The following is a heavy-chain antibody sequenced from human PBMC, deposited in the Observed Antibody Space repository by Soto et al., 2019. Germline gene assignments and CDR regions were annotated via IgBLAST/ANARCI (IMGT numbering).Heavy chain of an antibody. D-gene: IGHD6-13*01. V-gene: IGHV4-30-2*01. J-gene: IGHJ5*02. CDR3: ARDQTGAAAGTYWFDH. CDR1: GGSISSGGYS. CDR2: IYHSGST. Sequence: QLQLQESGSGLVKPSQTLSLTCAVSGGSISSGGYSWSWIRQPPGKGLEWIGYIYHSGSTYYNPSLKSRVTISVDRSKNQFSLKLSSVTAADTAVYYCARDQTGAAAGTYWFDHWGQGTLVTVSS.